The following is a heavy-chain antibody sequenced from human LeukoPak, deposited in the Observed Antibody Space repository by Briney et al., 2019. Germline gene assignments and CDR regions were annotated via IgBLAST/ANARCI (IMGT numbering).Heavy chain of an antibody. V-gene: IGHV4-4*07. CDR2: TYTSGST. J-gene: IGHJ4*02. D-gene: IGHD1-26*01. CDR3: ARGVGPTTAQSTFDY. Sequence: SETLSLTCTVSGGSISSYYWSWIRQPAGKGLEWIGRTYTSGSTNYNTSLRSRVTMSVDTSKNQFSLKLSSVTAADTAVYYCARGVGPTTAQSTFDYWGQGALVTVSS. CDR1: GGSISSYY.